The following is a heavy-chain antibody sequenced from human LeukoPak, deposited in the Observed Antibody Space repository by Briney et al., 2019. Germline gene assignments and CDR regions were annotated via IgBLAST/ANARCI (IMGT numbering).Heavy chain of an antibody. J-gene: IGHJ6*02. V-gene: IGHV4-39*01. D-gene: IGHD4-23*01. CDR3: ASVVRRGYGYYYYYGMDV. Sequence: KPSETLSLTCAVSGGSISSTTYYWGWIRQRQPPGEGLEWIGTIYYSGSTYYNPSLKSRVTISVDTSKNQFSLKLSSVTAADTAVYYCASVVRRGYGYYYYYGMDVWGQGTTVTVSS. CDR2: IYYSGST. CDR1: GGSISSTTYY.